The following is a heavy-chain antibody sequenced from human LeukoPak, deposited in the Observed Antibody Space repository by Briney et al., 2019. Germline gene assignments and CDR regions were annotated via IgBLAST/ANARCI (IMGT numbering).Heavy chain of an antibody. Sequence: GGSLRLSCEASGFNFDTFAMSWVRQPPGKGLEWVSSISGTTDVAYYADSVKGRFTTSRDNSKNTLYLQMNRLRVEDTAIYYCAGSGILEWGGFDPWGQGSLVTVSS. D-gene: IGHD3-3*01. V-gene: IGHV3-23*01. CDR2: ISGTTDVA. CDR3: AGSGILEWGGFDP. CDR1: GFNFDTFA. J-gene: IGHJ5*02.